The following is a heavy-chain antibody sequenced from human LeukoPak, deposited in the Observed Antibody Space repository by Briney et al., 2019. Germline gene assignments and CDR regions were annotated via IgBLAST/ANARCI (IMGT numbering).Heavy chain of an antibody. CDR1: GYTFTGYY. V-gene: IGHV1-2*06. CDR2: INPNSGGT. Sequence: GASVKVSCKASGYTFTGYYMHWVRQAPGQGLEWMGRINPNSGGTNYAQKVQGRVTMTRDTYISTAYMELSRLRSDDTAVCYCARGVGYYYYYYMDVWGKGTTVTVSS. CDR3: ARGVGYYYYYYMDV. D-gene: IGHD1-26*01. J-gene: IGHJ6*03.